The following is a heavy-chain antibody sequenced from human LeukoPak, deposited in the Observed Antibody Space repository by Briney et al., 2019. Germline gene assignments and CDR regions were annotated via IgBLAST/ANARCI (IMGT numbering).Heavy chain of an antibody. V-gene: IGHV3-48*01. J-gene: IGHJ4*02. CDR3: ARDQGLGYGSGSSLFDY. CDR1: GFTFSSYS. Sequence: GGSLRLSCAASGFTFSSYSMNWVRQAPGKGLEWVSSISSSSSTIYYADSVKGRFTISRDNAKNSLYLQMNSLRAEDTAVYYCARDQGLGYGSGSSLFDYWGQGTLVTVSS. D-gene: IGHD3-10*01. CDR2: ISSSSSTI.